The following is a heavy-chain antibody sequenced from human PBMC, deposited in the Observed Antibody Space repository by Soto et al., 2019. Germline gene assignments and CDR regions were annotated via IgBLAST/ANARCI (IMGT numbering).Heavy chain of an antibody. J-gene: IGHJ6*03. CDR1: GGSFSGYY. CDR2: INHSGST. V-gene: IGHV4-34*01. D-gene: IGHD3-10*01. Sequence: SETLSLTCAVYGGSFSGYYWSWIRQPPGKGLEWIGEINHSGSTNYNPSLKSRVTISVDTSKNQFSLKLSSVTAADTAVYYCARAYYGSGSYHYYYYYMDVWGKGTTVTVSS. CDR3: ARAYYGSGSYHYYYYYMDV.